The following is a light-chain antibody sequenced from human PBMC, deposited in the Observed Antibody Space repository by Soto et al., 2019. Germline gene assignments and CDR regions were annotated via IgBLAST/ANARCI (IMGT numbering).Light chain of an antibody. Sequence: SYELTQPPSVSVAPGQTARISCGGNNFGSKSVHWYQQKAGQAPVLVVYDDSDRTSGIPERFSGSNSGNTATLTISRVEAGDEADFYCQVWDNSTDHVVFGGGTKLTVL. CDR1: NFGSKS. CDR2: DDS. CDR3: QVWDNSTDHVV. V-gene: IGLV3-21*02. J-gene: IGLJ2*01.